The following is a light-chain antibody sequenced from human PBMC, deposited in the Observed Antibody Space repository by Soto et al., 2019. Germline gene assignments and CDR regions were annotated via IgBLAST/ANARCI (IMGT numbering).Light chain of an antibody. CDR2: GAS. J-gene: IGKJ5*01. Sequence: EIVLTQSPATLSVSPGERATLSCRASQFISSDLAWYQQRPGQAPRLLIYGASTRASGIPARFSGSGSGTEFILTINSLHSEDFAVYYCQQSHSWPPITFGQGTRLEIK. V-gene: IGKV3-15*01. CDR3: QQSHSWPPIT. CDR1: QFISSD.